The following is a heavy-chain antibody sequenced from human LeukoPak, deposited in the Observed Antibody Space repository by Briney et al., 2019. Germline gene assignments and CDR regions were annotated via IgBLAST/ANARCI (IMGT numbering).Heavy chain of an antibody. CDR3: ARITNGDYGDY. Sequence: SETLSLTCGVSGYAISSGYYWGWIRQPPGKGLEWIGSIFHSGRTYYNPSLKSRVTLSVDTSKNQLSLNLSSVTGADTAVYYCARITNGDYGDYWGQGTLLTVSS. CDR2: IFHSGRT. V-gene: IGHV4-38-2*01. CDR1: GYAISSGYY. D-gene: IGHD4-17*01. J-gene: IGHJ4*02.